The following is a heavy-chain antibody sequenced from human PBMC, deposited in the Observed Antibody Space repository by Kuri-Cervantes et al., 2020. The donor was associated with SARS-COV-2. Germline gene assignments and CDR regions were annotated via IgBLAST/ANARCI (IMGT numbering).Heavy chain of an antibody. CDR1: GGSISSYY. CDR2: IYTSGST. J-gene: IGHJ6*03. CDR3: ARGGELERRYYYYYMDV. Sequence: SETLSLTCNASGGSISSYYCSWIRQPAGKGLEWIGRIYTSGSTNYNHSLKSRVTMSVDTSKNQFSLKLSSVTAADTAVYYCARGGELERRYYYYYMDVWGKGTTVTVSS. D-gene: IGHD1-1*01. V-gene: IGHV4-4*07.